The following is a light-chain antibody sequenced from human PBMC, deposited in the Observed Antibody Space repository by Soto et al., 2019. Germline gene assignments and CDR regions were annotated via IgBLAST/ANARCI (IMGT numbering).Light chain of an antibody. V-gene: IGKV1-33*01. J-gene: IGKJ5*01. CDR1: QDISSH. Sequence: DIQMTQSPSSLSASVGDRVTITCQASQDISSHLNWYEQKPGKTPKLLISDASTLETGVPSRFSGRGSGTDFTFTISALQPEDIATYYCQQYGNLPITFGQGTRLEIK. CDR3: QQYGNLPIT. CDR2: DAS.